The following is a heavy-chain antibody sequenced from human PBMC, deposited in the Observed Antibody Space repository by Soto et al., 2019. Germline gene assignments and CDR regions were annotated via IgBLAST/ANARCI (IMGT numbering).Heavy chain of an antibody. CDR1: GYTFTSYY. CDR2: INPSGGST. V-gene: IGHV1-46*01. Sequence: ASVKVSCKASGYTFTSYYMHWVRQAPGQGLEWMGIINPSGGSTSYAQKFQGRVTMTRDTSTSTVYMELSSLRSEDTAVYYCARIPGIAAAGYGVDVWGQGTTVTVSS. CDR3: ARIPGIAAAGYGVDV. D-gene: IGHD6-13*01. J-gene: IGHJ6*02.